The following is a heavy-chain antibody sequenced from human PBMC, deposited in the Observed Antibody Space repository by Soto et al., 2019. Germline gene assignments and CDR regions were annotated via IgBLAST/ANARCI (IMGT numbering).Heavy chain of an antibody. V-gene: IGHV3-30*02. CDR3: AKDLSYYGSGSYYIFDY. D-gene: IGHD3-10*01. Sequence: GGSLRLSCAASGFTFSSYGMHWVRQAPGKGLEWVAVIWYDGSNKYYADSVKGRFTISKDNSKNTLYLQMNSLRAEDTAVYYCAKDLSYYGSGSYYIFDYWGQGTLVTISS. CDR2: IWYDGSNK. J-gene: IGHJ4*02. CDR1: GFTFSSYG.